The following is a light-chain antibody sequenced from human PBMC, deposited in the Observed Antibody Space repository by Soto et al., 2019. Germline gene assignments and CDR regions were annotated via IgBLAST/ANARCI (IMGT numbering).Light chain of an antibody. CDR1: QGISSY. J-gene: IGKJ1*01. Sequence: AIRMTQSPSSLSSSAGDRVTITCRASQGISSYLAWYQQKPGKAPKLLIYAASTLQSGVPSRFSGSGSGTDFTLTISCLQSEDFATYYCQHYYSYPQTFGQGTKVDI. CDR2: AAS. CDR3: QHYYSYPQT. V-gene: IGKV1-8*01.